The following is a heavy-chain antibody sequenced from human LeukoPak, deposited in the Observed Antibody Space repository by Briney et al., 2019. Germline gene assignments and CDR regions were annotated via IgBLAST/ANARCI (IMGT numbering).Heavy chain of an antibody. CDR3: ARARYGYTGIIDY. D-gene: IGHD4-17*01. J-gene: IGHJ4*02. Sequence: GGSLRLSCAASGLTFTDYWMHWVRQAPGKGLVWVSRINTDGTSTKYADSVKGRITISRDNARNTVYLQMNSLRAEDTAVYYCARARYGYTGIIDYWGQGTLVTVSS. CDR2: INTDGTST. V-gene: IGHV3-74*01. CDR1: GLTFTDYW.